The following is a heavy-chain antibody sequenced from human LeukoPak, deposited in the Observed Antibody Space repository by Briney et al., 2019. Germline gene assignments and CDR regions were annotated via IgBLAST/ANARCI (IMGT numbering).Heavy chain of an antibody. CDR3: ARGPQRGYSYGYNYYYYYGMDV. Sequence: PGGSLRLSCAASGFTFSSYAMHWVRQAPGKGLEWVAVISYDGSNKYYADSVKGRFTISRDNSKNTLYLQMNSLRAEDTAVYYCARGPQRGYSYGYNYYYYYGMDVWGQGTTVTVS. CDR1: GFTFSSYA. CDR2: ISYDGSNK. V-gene: IGHV3-30*04. D-gene: IGHD5-18*01. J-gene: IGHJ6*02.